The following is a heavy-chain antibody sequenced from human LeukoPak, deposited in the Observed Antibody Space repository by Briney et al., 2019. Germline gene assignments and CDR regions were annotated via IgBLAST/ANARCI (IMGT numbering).Heavy chain of an antibody. D-gene: IGHD6-19*01. CDR1: GFTVSSYE. V-gene: IGHV3-48*03. Sequence: GGSLRLSCAASGFTVSSYEMNWVRQAPGKGLEWVSYISSSGSTIYYADSVKGRFTISRDNAKNSLYLQMNSLRAEDTAVYYCAREGSSGWYGGLFDYWGQGTLVTVSS. CDR3: AREGSSGWYGGLFDY. CDR2: ISSSGSTI. J-gene: IGHJ4*02.